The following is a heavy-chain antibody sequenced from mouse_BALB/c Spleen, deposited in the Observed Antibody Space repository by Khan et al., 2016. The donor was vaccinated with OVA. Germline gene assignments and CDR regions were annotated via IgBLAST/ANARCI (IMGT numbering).Heavy chain of an antibody. J-gene: IGHJ2*01. D-gene: IGHD3-2*02. CDR1: GYIFTTYW. V-gene: IGHV1-76*01. CDR3: AREEALYYFDY. Sequence: QVQLKESGAELVRPGASVKLSCKTSGYIFTTYWIHWVKQRSGQGLEWIARIYPGTGNIYYSANFKGKATLTADNSSSTADMQFSSLKSEDSAVYFCAREEALYYFDYWGQGTTLTVSS. CDR2: IYPGTGNI.